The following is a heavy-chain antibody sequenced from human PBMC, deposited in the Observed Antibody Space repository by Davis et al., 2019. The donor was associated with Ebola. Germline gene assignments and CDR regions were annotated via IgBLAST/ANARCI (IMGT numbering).Heavy chain of an antibody. CDR3: ARDDYSKAPDY. V-gene: IGHV3-74*01. CDR2: INSDGSST. Sequence: GESLKISCAASGFTFSSYWMHWVRQAPGKGLVWVSRINSDGSSTSYADSVKGRFTISRDNAKNTLYLQMNSLRAEDTAVYYCARDDYSKAPDYWGQGTLVTVSS. J-gene: IGHJ4*02. D-gene: IGHD4-11*01. CDR1: GFTFSSYW.